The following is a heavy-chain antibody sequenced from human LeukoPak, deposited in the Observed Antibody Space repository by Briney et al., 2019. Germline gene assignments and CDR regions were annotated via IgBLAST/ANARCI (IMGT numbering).Heavy chain of an antibody. CDR3: ARGRGWVDH. J-gene: IGHJ4*02. Sequence: GGSLRLSCAASGFSFTAYAMSWFRQTPGKGLEWVANIHDDGRVTNYVDAVKGRFTISRDNARNSVYLQMNSLRVEDTSLYYCARGRGWVDHWGQGILVTVSS. V-gene: IGHV3-7*01. CDR1: GFSFTAYA. D-gene: IGHD3-16*01. CDR2: IHDDGRVT.